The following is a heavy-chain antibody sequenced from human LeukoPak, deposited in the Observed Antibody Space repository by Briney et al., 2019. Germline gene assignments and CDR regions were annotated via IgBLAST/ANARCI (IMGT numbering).Heavy chain of an antibody. J-gene: IGHJ4*02. CDR1: GYSISSGYY. CDR2: IYHSGST. D-gene: IGHD2-15*01. CDR3: ARVDPPSSSCSGGSCF. V-gene: IGHV4-38-2*02. Sequence: SETLSLTCTVSGYSISSGYYWGWIRQPPGKGLEWIGSIYHSGSTYYNPSLKSRVTISVDTSKNQFSLKLSSVTAADTAVYYCARVDPPSSSCSGGSCFWGQGTLVTVSS.